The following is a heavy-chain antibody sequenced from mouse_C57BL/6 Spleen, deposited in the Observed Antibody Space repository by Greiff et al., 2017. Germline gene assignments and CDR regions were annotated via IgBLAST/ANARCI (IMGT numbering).Heavy chain of an antibody. D-gene: IGHD2-3*01. CDR3: AREEGDGYYVPFAY. CDR1: GYTFTSYW. J-gene: IGHJ3*01. CDR2: IDPNSGGT. V-gene: IGHV1-72*01. Sequence: QVQLQQPGAELVKPGASVKLSCKASGYTFTSYWMHWVQQRPGRGLEWIGRIDPNSGGTKYNEKFKSKATLTVDKPASTAYMQLSSLTSEDSAVYYCAREEGDGYYVPFAYWGQGTLVTVSA.